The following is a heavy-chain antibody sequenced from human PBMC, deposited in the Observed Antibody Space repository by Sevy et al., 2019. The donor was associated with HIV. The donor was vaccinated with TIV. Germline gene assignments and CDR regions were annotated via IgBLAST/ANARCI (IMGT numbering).Heavy chain of an antibody. CDR2: IYTSGST. D-gene: IGHD3-10*01. V-gene: IGHV4-4*07. J-gene: IGHJ4*02. CDR3: ARDPGRYYGSGSYQPDDY. Sequence: SETLSLTCTVSGGSISSYYWSWIRQPAGKGLEWIGRIYTSGSTNYNPSLKSRVTMSVDTSKNQFYLKLSSVTAADTAVYYCARDPGRYYGSGSYQPDDYWGQGTLVTVSS. CDR1: GGSISSYY.